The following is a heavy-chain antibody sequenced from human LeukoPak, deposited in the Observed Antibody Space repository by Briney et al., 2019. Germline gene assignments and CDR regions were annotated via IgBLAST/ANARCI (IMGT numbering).Heavy chain of an antibody. CDR3: ASEFLEWEGVYCGMDV. Sequence: GASVKVSCKASGYTFTSYAMHWVRQAPGQRLEWMGWINAGNGNTKYSQKFQGRVTITRDTSASTAYMELSSLRSEDTAVYYCASEFLEWEGVYCGMDVWGQGTTVTVSS. J-gene: IGHJ6*02. CDR1: GYTFTSYA. D-gene: IGHD3-3*01. V-gene: IGHV1-3*01. CDR2: INAGNGNT.